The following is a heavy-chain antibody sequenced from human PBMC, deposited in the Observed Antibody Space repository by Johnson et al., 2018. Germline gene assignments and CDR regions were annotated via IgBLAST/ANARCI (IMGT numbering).Heavy chain of an antibody. Sequence: VQLLESGGGVVQPGRSLRLSCVASGFTFSRHGMHWIRQAPGKGLEWVAVIWYDGSKEYYVESVKGRFTISRDNSKNTLHLQLNSLRAEDTAIYYCARFTGGDWVGTFDVWGQGTMVTVSS. CDR1: GFTFSRHG. V-gene: IGHV3-33*01. D-gene: IGHD2-21*02. J-gene: IGHJ3*01. CDR2: IWYDGSKE. CDR3: ARFTGGDWVGTFDV.